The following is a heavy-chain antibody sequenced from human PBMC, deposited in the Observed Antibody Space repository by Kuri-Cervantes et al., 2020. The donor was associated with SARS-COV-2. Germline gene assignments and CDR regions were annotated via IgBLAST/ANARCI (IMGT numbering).Heavy chain of an antibody. CDR2: ISGSGGST. CDR3: ARVGPGDIVATIQGWPFDY. D-gene: IGHD5-12*01. J-gene: IGHJ4*02. Sequence: GGSLRLSCAASGFTFSSYAMSWVRQAPGKGLEWVSAISGSGGSTYYADSVKGRFTISRDNSKNTLYLQMNSLRAEDTAVYYCARVGPGDIVATIQGWPFDYWGQGTLVTVSS. CDR1: GFTFSSYA. V-gene: IGHV3-23*01.